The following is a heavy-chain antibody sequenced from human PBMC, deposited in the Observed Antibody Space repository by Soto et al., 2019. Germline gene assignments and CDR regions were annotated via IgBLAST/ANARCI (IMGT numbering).Heavy chain of an antibody. CDR1: GGSFSGYY. J-gene: IGHJ6*02. Sequence: SETLSLTCAVYGGSFSGYYWSWIRQPPGKGLEWIGEINHSGSTNYNPSLKSRVTISVDTSKNQFSLKLSSVTAADTAVYYCARGGSAYYDFWSGNHNGHQYYYYGMDVWGQGTTVTVSS. D-gene: IGHD3-3*01. CDR3: ARGGSAYYDFWSGNHNGHQYYYYGMDV. CDR2: INHSGST. V-gene: IGHV4-34*01.